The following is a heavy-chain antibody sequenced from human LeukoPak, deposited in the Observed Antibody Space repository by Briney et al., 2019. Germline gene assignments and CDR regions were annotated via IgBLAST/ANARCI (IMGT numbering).Heavy chain of an antibody. CDR3: AREDGYCSGGNCYSYFDS. J-gene: IGHJ4*02. V-gene: IGHV3-7*01. CDR2: IKKAGSET. D-gene: IGHD2-15*01. CDR1: GFTFSHFW. Sequence: GGSLRLSCAASGFTFSHFWMSWVRQAPGKGLEWVAYIKKAGSETYYVDSVKGRFTITRDNTRNSLFLQMYSLRAEDTAMYFCAREDGYCSGGNCYSYFDSWGQGTLVTVSS.